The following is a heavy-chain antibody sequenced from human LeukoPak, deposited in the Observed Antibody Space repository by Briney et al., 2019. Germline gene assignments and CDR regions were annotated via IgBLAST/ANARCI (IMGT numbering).Heavy chain of an antibody. V-gene: IGHV4-59*01. D-gene: IGHD4/OR15-4a*01. Sequence: SETLSLTCTVSDGSISSYYWSWIRQPPGKGLEWIGYIYYSGGTNYNPSLKSRVTISVDTSKNQFSLKLNSMTAADTAVYYCARGTNYMGRVFDYWGHGTLATVSS. CDR1: DGSISSYY. J-gene: IGHJ4*01. CDR3: ARGTNYMGRVFDY. CDR2: IYYSGGT.